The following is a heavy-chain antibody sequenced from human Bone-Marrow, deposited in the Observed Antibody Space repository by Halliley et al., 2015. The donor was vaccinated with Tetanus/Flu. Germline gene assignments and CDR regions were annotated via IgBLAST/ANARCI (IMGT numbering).Heavy chain of an antibody. Sequence: WVSVIYSAVGTYSADSVKGRFTISRDNSKNTLYLEMNPLRSEDTAFYYCARHSGGRDVEYFQPWGQGTQVSLSS. D-gene: IGHD6-19*01. CDR3: ARHSGGRDVEYFQP. V-gene: IGHV3-53*01. CDR2: IYSAVGT. J-gene: IGHJ1*01.